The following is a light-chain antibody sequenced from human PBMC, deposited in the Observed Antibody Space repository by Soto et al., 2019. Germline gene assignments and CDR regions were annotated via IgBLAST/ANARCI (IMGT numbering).Light chain of an antibody. Sequence: QSVLTQPASVSGSPGQSITISCTGNSSDTAGYNYVSWYQQHPGKAPKLMIYEVSNRPSGVSNRFSGSQSGNTASLTISGLQAEDEANYYCSSYTTSNAPLYVFGTGTKV. CDR3: SSYTTSNAPLYV. CDR1: SSDTAGYNY. V-gene: IGLV2-14*01. J-gene: IGLJ1*01. CDR2: EVS.